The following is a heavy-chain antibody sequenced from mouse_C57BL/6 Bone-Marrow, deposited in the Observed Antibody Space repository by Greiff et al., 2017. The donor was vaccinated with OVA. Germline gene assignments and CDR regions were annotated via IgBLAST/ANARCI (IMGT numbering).Heavy chain of an antibody. CDR3: ARRGLLPSCFDY. CDR2: IGSGSSTN. D-gene: IGHD2-3*01. V-gene: IGHV5-17*01. J-gene: IGHJ2*01. Sequence: EVKLVESGGGLVKPGGSLKLSCAASGFTFSDYGMHWVRQAPEKGLEWVGYIGSGSSTNYYADTVKGRFTISRDNAKNTLFLQMTSLRSEDTDMYYSARRGLLPSCFDYWGQGTTLTVSS. CDR1: GFTFSDYG.